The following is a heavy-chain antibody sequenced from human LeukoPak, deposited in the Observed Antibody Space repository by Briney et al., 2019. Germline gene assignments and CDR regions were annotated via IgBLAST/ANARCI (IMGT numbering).Heavy chain of an antibody. J-gene: IGHJ4*02. D-gene: IGHD4-17*01. Sequence: PGGSLRLSCAAPGFTFSSYAMCWVRQAPGKGLEWVSTISGSAGTTYYADSVKGRFTISRDNSKNTLYLQMNSLRAEDTAVYYCAKDYGDYEDSGFDYWGQGTLVTVSS. CDR2: ISGSAGTT. CDR3: AKDYGDYEDSGFDY. V-gene: IGHV3-23*01. CDR1: GFTFSSYA.